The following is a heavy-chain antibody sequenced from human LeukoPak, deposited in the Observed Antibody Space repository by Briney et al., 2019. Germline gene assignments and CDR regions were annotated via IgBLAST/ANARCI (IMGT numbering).Heavy chain of an antibody. Sequence: PGRSLRLSCAASGFTFSSYPMHWVRQAPGRGLEGVAVISDDGTNKYYANSVKGRFTISRDNSKNTLYLQMNSLRAEDTAVYYCARGRYGDNGAFDIWGQGTMVTVSS. CDR1: GFTFSSYP. V-gene: IGHV3-30*04. CDR2: ISDDGTNK. D-gene: IGHD4/OR15-4a*01. CDR3: ARGRYGDNGAFDI. J-gene: IGHJ3*02.